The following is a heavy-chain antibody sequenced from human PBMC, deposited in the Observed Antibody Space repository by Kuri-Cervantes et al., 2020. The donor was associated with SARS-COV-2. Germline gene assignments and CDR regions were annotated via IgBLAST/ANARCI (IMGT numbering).Heavy chain of an antibody. D-gene: IGHD2-15*01. CDR2: IKQDGSEK. CDR3: ARDGDFWSGYSEGYCSGGSCYPGD. Sequence: GESLKISCGASGFTFSNYAMSWVRQAPGKGLEWVANIKQDGSEKYYVDSVKGRFTISRDNAKNSLYLQMNSLRAEDTAVYYCARDGDFWSGYSEGYCSGGSCYPGDWGQGTLVTVSS. V-gene: IGHV3-7*03. CDR1: GFTFSNYA. J-gene: IGHJ4*02.